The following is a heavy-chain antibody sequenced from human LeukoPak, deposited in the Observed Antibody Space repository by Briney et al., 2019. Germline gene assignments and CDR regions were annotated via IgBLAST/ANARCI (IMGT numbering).Heavy chain of an antibody. CDR1: GFTFSSYS. CDR2: ISSSSSTI. Sequence: GGSLRLSCAASGFTFSSYSMNWVRQAPGKGLEWVSYISSSSSTIYYVDSVKGRFTISRDNAKNSLYLQMNSLRAEDTAVYYCARGRVPAAGDWGQGTLVTVSS. CDR3: ARGRVPAAGD. J-gene: IGHJ4*02. D-gene: IGHD2-2*01. V-gene: IGHV3-48*01.